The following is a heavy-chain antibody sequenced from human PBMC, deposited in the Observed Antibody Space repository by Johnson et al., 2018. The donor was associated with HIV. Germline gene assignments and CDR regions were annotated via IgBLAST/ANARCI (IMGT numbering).Heavy chain of an antibody. D-gene: IGHD6-19*01. CDR1: GFTFSSYG. J-gene: IGHJ3*02. CDR3: AKDESSGWAGAFDI. Sequence: QVQLVESGGGVVQPGRSLRLSCAASGFTFSSYGMHWVRQAPGKGLEWVAVISFDGSNNYYADSVKGRFTISRDNSKNSLYLQMNSLSTEDPALYYCAKDESSGWAGAFDIGGQGTMVPVFS. CDR2: ISFDGSNN. V-gene: IGHV3-30*18.